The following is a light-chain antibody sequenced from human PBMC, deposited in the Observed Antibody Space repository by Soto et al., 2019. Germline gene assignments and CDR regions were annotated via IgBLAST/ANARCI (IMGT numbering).Light chain of an antibody. J-gene: IGKJ1*01. CDR3: QQYGSSPEWT. CDR1: QSVSSSY. Sequence: EMVLTQSPGTLSLSRGERATLSCRASQSVSSSYVAWYQQKPGQAPRLLIYGASSRATGIPDRFSGSGSGTDFTLTISRLEAEDFAVYYCQQYGSSPEWTFGQGTKVDI. CDR2: GAS. V-gene: IGKV3-20*01.